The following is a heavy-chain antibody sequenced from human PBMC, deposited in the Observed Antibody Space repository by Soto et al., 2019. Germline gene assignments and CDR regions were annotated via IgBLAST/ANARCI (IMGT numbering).Heavy chain of an antibody. J-gene: IGHJ6*04. CDR2: IWLYVSQK. V-gene: IGHV3-33*03. D-gene: IGHD2-8*01. CDR1: GLNFSSYA. Sequence: WGSLRLSCTASGLNFSSYAMHWVRQAPGKGLDWVAVIWLYVSQKLYGDSVRGRFDFSRDNSKNTVFLNLADIRAEDTALYSCVTGCTTLTAGYYGSDVWGKDNTVTVSS. CDR3: VTGCTTLTAGYYGSDV.